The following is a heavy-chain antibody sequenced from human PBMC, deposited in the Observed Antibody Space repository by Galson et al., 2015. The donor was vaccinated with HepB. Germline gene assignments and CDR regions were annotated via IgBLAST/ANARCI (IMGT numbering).Heavy chain of an antibody. CDR2: INHSGST. V-gene: IGHV4-34*01. J-gene: IGHJ3*02. CDR1: GGSFSGYY. CDR3: ARVPPGRGVRPGAFDI. D-gene: IGHD3-10*01. Sequence: QVQLQESGPGLVKPSETLSLTCAVYGGSFSGYYWSWIRQPPGKGLEWIGEINHSGSTNYNPSLKSRVTISVDTSKNQFSLKLSSVTAADTAVFYCARVPPGRGVRPGAFDIWGQGTMVTVSS.